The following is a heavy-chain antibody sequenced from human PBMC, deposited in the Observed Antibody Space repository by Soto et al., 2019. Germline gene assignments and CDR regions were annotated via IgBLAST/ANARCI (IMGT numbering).Heavy chain of an antibody. D-gene: IGHD2-21*02. CDR1: GYTFPNYG. Sequence: QVQLVQSGVEVKKPGASVKVSCKASGYTFPNYGINWVRQAPGQGLEWMGWISAYNGNTDYAQKLQGRVTMTTDTSTTTAYMEVTNLRSDDTAVYYCARDVIPYCGSDGSPGYVHHWGQGTLVIVSS. V-gene: IGHV1-18*04. CDR2: ISAYNGNT. CDR3: ARDVIPYCGSDGSPGYVHH. J-gene: IGHJ1*01.